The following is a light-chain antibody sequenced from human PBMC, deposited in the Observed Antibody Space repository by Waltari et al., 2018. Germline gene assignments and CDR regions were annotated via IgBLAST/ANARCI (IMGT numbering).Light chain of an antibody. CDR1: ETVDIY. J-gene: IGKJ5*01. Sequence: EVVLTQSPATLSLSPGERATLSCRASETVDIYVAWYQHKPGQAPRLLIYDASYRAAGIPARFSGSGAGTDFTLTINSLEPEDSAIYYCQQRRKWPPITFGQWTRLDIK. V-gene: IGKV3-11*01. CDR3: QQRRKWPPIT. CDR2: DAS.